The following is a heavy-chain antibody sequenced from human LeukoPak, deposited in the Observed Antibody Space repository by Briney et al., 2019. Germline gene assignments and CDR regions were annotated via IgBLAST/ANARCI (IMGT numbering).Heavy chain of an antibody. V-gene: IGHV4-4*07. J-gene: IGHJ4*02. CDR2: THTSGST. CDR3: ARDTYYYGSGTYYFNY. D-gene: IGHD3-10*01. CDR1: GGSISSYY. Sequence: SETLSLTCTVSGGSISSYYWTWIRQPAGKGLEWIGRTHTSGSTNYNPSLKSRVTMSVDTSKNQFSLKLTSVTAADTAVYYCARDTYYYGSGTYYFNYWGQGTLVTVSS.